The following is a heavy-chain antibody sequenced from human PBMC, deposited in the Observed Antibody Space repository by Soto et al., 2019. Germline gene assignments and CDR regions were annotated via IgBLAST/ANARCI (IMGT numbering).Heavy chain of an antibody. Sequence: QVQLQESGPRLVKPSETLSLTCSVSGGSMRDYYWSWIRQSPGKGPEWIGYIYYSGNTNYNPSLKSRATISVDMPKSLFSLKLNSVTAADTAVYYCARQLGLWQPLDYWGRGTLVTVSS. J-gene: IGHJ4*02. V-gene: IGHV4-59*01. CDR1: GGSMRDYY. CDR3: ARQLGLWQPLDY. CDR2: IYYSGNT. D-gene: IGHD1-1*01.